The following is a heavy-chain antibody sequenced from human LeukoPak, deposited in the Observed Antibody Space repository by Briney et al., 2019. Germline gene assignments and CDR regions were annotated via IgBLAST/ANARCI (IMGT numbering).Heavy chain of an antibody. CDR1: GGAFSSYA. CDR2: IIPIFGTA. D-gene: IGHD1-26*01. CDR3: ARSIVGATRGYFDY. J-gene: IGHJ4*02. Sequence: ASVKVSCKASGGAFSSYAISWARQAPGQGLEWMGGIIPIFGTANYAQKFQGRVTITADESTSTAYMELSSLRSEDTAVYYCARSIVGATRGYFDYWGQGTLVTVSS. V-gene: IGHV1-69*13.